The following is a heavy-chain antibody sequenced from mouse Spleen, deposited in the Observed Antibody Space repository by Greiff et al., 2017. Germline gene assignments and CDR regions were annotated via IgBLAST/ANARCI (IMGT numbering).Heavy chain of an antibody. Sequence: QVQLQQPGAELVMPGASVKLSCKASGYTFTSYWMHWVKQRPGQGLEWIGEIDPSDSYTNYYQKFKGKATLTVDKSSSTAYMQLSSLTSEDSAVYYCARCDCYPTYARDYWGQRTSVPVSS. D-gene: IGHD2-3*01. CDR1: GYTFTSYW. J-gene: IGHJ4*01. V-gene: IGHV1-69*01. CDR3: ARCDCYPTYARDY. CDR2: IDPSDSYT.